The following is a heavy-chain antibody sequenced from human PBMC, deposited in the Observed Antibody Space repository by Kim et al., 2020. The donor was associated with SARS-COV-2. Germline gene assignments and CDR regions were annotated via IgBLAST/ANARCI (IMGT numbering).Heavy chain of an antibody. CDR1: GFTFSSYG. CDR3: AKETPLGDLRHYDSSGYYSCYFDY. Sequence: GGSLRLSCAASGFTFSSYGMHWVRQAPGKGLEWVAVISYDGSNKYYADSVKGRFTISRDNSKNTLYLQMHSLRAEDTAVYYCAKETPLGDLRHYDSSGYYSCYFDYWGQGTLVTVSS. CDR2: ISYDGSNK. J-gene: IGHJ4*02. V-gene: IGHV3-30*18. D-gene: IGHD3-22*01.